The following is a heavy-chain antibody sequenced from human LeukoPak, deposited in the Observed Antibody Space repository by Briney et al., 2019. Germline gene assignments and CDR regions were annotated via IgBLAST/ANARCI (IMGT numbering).Heavy chain of an antibody. CDR2: ISAYSGNT. Sequence: ASVKVSCKASGYTFTSYGISWVRQAPGQGLEWMGWISAYSGNTNYAQKLQGRVTMTTDTSTSTAYMELRSLRSDDTAVYYCARALKTMPSAYYYGMDVWGQGTTVTVSS. CDR1: GYTFTSYG. CDR3: ARALKTMPSAYYYGMDV. D-gene: IGHD2-2*01. V-gene: IGHV1-18*01. J-gene: IGHJ6*02.